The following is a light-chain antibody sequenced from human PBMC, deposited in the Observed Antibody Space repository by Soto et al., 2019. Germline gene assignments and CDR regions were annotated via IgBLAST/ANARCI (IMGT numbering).Light chain of an antibody. CDR2: MAS. CDR3: QLYNNYAWA. CDR1: QSIGNW. Sequence: DIQMTQSPSTLSASVGDRVTIACRTSQSIGNWLAWYQQKPGKAPKPLVYMASSLQNGVPSRFSGSGSGTEFTLTISSLQPDDFATYYCQLYNNYAWAFGPGTRVEIK. J-gene: IGKJ1*01. V-gene: IGKV1-5*03.